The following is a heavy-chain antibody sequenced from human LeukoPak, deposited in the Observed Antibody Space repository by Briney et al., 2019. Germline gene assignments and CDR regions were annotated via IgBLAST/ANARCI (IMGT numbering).Heavy chain of an antibody. J-gene: IGHJ5*02. D-gene: IGHD6-13*01. CDR2: IRSKSNNYAT. Sequence: GGSLRLSCAASGFTFSGSAMHWVRQASGKGLEWVGRIRSKSNNYATAYSESVKGRFTISRDESKNMAYLQLNSLKTEDTAVYYCTRPLYSSNCFDPWGQGTLVTVSS. CDR3: TRPLYSSNCFDP. CDR1: GFTFSGSA. V-gene: IGHV3-73*01.